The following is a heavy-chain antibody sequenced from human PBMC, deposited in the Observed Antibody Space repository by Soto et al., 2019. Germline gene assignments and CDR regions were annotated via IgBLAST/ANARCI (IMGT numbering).Heavy chain of an antibody. CDR3: AGGGGVWYYDGPKYYYMDV. V-gene: IGHV3-11*01. Sequence: LRLSCAASGFTVSGYYMSWSRQAPGKGLEWVSYISSSGSTIYYADSVKGRFTISRDNAKNSLYLQMNSLRAEDTAVYYCAGGGGVWYYDGPKYYYMDVWGKGTTVTVSS. D-gene: IGHD3-16*01. J-gene: IGHJ6*03. CDR2: ISSSGSTI. CDR1: GFTVSGYY.